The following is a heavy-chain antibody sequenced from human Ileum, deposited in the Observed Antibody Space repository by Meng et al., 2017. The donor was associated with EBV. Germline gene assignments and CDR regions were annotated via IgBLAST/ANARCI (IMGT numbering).Heavy chain of an antibody. D-gene: IGHD3-10*01. CDR3: ARGRSQGRGGLVH. Sequence: VQLEPWGSGLLKPSEALSLTFAVYGGSFSGDYWGVVRQPAGKGREWVGEINHRGRTNHNPSLKSGATISVDTSKNQFSLKLSSEHAADTAVYYCARGRSQGRGGLVHWGQGTLVTVSS. J-gene: IGHJ4*02. V-gene: IGHV4-34*04. CDR1: GGSFSGDY. CDR2: INHRGRT.